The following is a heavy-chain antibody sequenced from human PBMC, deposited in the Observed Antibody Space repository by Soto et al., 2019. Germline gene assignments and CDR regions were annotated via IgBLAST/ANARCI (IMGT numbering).Heavy chain of an antibody. D-gene: IGHD1-1*01. V-gene: IGHV3-30*18. CDR3: AKDRAVLSSFDX. Sequence: SLRLSLAASGFTYSSYGMHWVRQAPGKGLEWVSVIAYDGSNKYYADSVKVRFTISRDNSNNTLYLQMNSLIAEDTAVYDCAKDRAVLSSFDXCGKRALVTVSX. J-gene: IGHJ4*02. CDR2: IAYDGSNK. CDR1: GFTYSSYG.